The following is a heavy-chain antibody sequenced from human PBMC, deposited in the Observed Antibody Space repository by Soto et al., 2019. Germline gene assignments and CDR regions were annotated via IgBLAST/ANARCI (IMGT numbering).Heavy chain of an antibody. V-gene: IGHV4-39*01. Sequence: SETLSLTCTVSGGSISSSSYYWGWIRQPPGKGLEWIGSIYYSGSTYYNPSLKSRGTISVDRSKNQFSLKLSSVTAADTAVYYCARLRRRGNKTNWFDPWGQGTLVTVSS. CDR3: ARLRRRGNKTNWFDP. CDR1: GGSISSSSYY. CDR2: IYYSGST. D-gene: IGHD3-16*01. J-gene: IGHJ5*02.